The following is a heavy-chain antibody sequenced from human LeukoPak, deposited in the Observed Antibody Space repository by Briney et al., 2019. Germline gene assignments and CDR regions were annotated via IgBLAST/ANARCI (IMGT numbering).Heavy chain of an antibody. CDR3: ARAINMVRGVKRDAFDI. CDR2: INPNSGGT. D-gene: IGHD3-10*01. J-gene: IGHJ3*02. V-gene: IGHV1-2*02. Sequence: ASVKVSCTASGYTFTGYYMHWVRQAPGQGLEWMGWINPNSGGTNYAQKFQGRVTMTRDTSISTAYMELSRLRSDDTAVYYCARAINMVRGVKRDAFDIWGQGTMVTVSS. CDR1: GYTFTGYY.